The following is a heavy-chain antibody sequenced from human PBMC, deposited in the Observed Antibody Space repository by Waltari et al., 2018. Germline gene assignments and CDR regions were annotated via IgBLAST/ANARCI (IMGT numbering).Heavy chain of an antibody. V-gene: IGHV1-18*01. J-gene: IGHJ5*02. CDR1: GYTFTSYG. CDR3: ARDMVRETYNWFDP. D-gene: IGHD3-10*01. CDR2: VSDYNCNT. Sequence: QVQLVQSGAEVKKPGASVKVSCKASGYTFTSYGISWVRQAPGQGLEWMGWVSDYNCNTNYAQKVQGRVTMTTDTSTSPAYMERRSLRSDDTAVYYWARDMVRETYNWFDPWGQGTLVTVSS.